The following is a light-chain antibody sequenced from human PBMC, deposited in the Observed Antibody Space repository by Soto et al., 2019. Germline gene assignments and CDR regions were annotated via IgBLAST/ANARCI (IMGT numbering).Light chain of an antibody. CDR1: QSISSY. Sequence: DIQMTQSPSSLSASVGDRVTITCRARQSISSYLNWYQQKPGKAPKLLIYDASSLESGVPSRFSCSGSGTECALTISRLQPDDFATYYGQQYNSYWAVGQGTKVDIK. CDR3: QQYNSYWA. V-gene: IGKV1-5*01. J-gene: IGKJ1*01. CDR2: DAS.